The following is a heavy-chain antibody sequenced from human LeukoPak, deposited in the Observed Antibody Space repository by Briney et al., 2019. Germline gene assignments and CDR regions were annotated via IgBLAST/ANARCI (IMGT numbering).Heavy chain of an antibody. D-gene: IGHD6-13*01. Sequence: SETLSLTCTVSGGSISSYYWTWIRQPPGKGLEWIGYIYYSGSTNYNPSLKSRVTISVDTSKNQFSLKLSSVTAADTAVYYCARGKLAGEDYWGQGTLVTVSS. CDR3: ARGKLAGEDY. CDR2: IYYSGST. CDR1: GGSISSYY. J-gene: IGHJ4*02. V-gene: IGHV4-59*08.